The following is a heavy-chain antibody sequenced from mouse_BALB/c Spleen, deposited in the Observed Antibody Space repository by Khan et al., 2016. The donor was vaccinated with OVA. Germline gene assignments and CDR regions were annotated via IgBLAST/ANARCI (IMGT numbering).Heavy chain of an antibody. CDR1: GFTFSSFG. CDR3: TRSFYYGYYFDY. J-gene: IGHJ2*01. D-gene: IGHD1-1*01. Sequence: EVQLMESGGGLVQPGGSRKLSCAASGFTFSSFGMHWVRQAPEKGLEWVAYISSDSSTIYYADTVKGRFTISRDNPKNTLFLQMTSLRSDDTAMYYCTRSFYYGYYFDYWGQGTTLTVSS. V-gene: IGHV5-17*02. CDR2: ISSDSSTI.